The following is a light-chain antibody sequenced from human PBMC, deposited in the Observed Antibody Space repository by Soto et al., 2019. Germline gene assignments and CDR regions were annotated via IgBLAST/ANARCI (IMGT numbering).Light chain of an antibody. CDR3: QQYNNWPPTWT. V-gene: IGKV3-15*01. J-gene: IGKJ1*01. CDR2: AVS. Sequence: IVLTQSPAILALSPGDRATLSCRASQSVSSNLAWYQQKPGQAPRLLIYAVSTRATGIPARFSGSGSGTEFTLTINSLQSEDFAVYYCQQYNNWPPTWTFGQGTKVDIK. CDR1: QSVSSN.